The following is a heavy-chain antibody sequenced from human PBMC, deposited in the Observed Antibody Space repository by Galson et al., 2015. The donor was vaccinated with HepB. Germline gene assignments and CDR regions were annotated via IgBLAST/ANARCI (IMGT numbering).Heavy chain of an antibody. CDR3: AKAEGAFCRSTSCYLDS. V-gene: IGHV3-43*01. J-gene: IGHJ4*02. Sequence: SLRLSCAASGFNFDEHTMHWVRQAPGKGLEWVSRISWDGTRTYYGDSVKGRFTVSRDNSENSVHLQMNSLKTEDTALYYCAKAEGAFCRSTSCYLDSWGQGTLVTGSS. CDR2: ISWDGTRT. D-gene: IGHD2-2*01. CDR1: GFNFDEHT.